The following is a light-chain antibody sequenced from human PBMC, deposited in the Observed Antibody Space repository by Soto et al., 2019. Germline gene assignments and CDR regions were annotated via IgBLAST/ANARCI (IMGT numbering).Light chain of an antibody. J-gene: IGKJ2*01. Sequence: EIVLTQSPATLSLSPGERATLSCRASQSVSSYLAWYQQKPGPAPRLLIYDASNRATGIPARFSGSGSGTDFTLTISSLEPEDFAVYYCQQRSHWPYTFGQGTKLEIK. CDR1: QSVSSY. CDR3: QQRSHWPYT. V-gene: IGKV3-11*01. CDR2: DAS.